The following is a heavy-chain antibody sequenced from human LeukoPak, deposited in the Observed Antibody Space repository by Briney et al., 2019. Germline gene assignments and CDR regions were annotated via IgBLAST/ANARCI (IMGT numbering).Heavy chain of an antibody. Sequence: PGGSLRLSCAASGFTFSSYGMHWVRQAPGKGLEWVSVIYSGGSTYYADSVKGRFTISRHNSKNTLYLQMNSLRAEDTAVYYCARVLTGDVSAWGQGTLVTVSS. CDR3: ARVLTGDVSA. CDR2: IYSGGST. CDR1: GFTFSSYG. V-gene: IGHV3-53*04. J-gene: IGHJ5*02. D-gene: IGHD7-27*01.